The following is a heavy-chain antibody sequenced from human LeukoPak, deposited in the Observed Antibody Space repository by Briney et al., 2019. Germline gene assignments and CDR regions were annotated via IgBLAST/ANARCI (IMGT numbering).Heavy chain of an antibody. D-gene: IGHD1-26*01. CDR2: INHSGST. V-gene: IGHV4-34*01. Sequence: PSETLSLTCAVYGGSFSGYYWSWIRQPPGKGLEWIGEINHSGSTNYNPSLKSRVTISVDTSKNQFSLKLSSVTAADTAVYYCASLLGGGRQHGDYWGQGTLVTVSS. CDR3: ASLLGGGRQHGDY. CDR1: GGSFSGYY. J-gene: IGHJ4*02.